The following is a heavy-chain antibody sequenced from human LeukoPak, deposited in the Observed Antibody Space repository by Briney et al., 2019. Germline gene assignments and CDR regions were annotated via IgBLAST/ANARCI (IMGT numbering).Heavy chain of an antibody. V-gene: IGHV1-18*01. D-gene: IGHD3-10*01. CDR3: ARDYGSGSYRFDY. CDR2: VSGYNGNT. J-gene: IGHJ4*02. CDR1: GYTFTSYG. Sequence: ASVKVSCKASGYTFTSYGINWVRQAPGQGLEWMGWVSGYNGNTNYAQKLQGRVTMTTDTSTSTAYMEVRSLRSDDTAVYYCARDYGSGSYRFDYWGQGTLVTVSS.